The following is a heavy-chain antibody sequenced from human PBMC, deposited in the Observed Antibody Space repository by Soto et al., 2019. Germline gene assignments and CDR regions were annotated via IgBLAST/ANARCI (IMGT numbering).Heavy chain of an antibody. D-gene: IGHD3-3*01. CDR2: INHSGST. CDR1: GGSFSGYY. Sequence: SETLSLTCAVYGGSFSGYYWSWIRQPPGKGLEWIGEINHSGSTNYNPSLKSRVTISVDTSKNQFSLKLSSVTAADTAVYYCARLSREWYFDYWGQGTLVTVSS. V-gene: IGHV4-34*01. J-gene: IGHJ4*02. CDR3: ARLSREWYFDY.